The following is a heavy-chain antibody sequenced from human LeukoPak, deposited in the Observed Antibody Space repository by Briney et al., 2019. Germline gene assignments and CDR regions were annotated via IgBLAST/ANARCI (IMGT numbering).Heavy chain of an antibody. CDR3: ARDRARSFDY. CDR1: GFTFSSYA. V-gene: IGHV3-23*01. Sequence: GGSLRLSCAASGFTFSSYAMSWVRQAPGKGLEWVSAISGSGGNTYYADSVKGRFTISRDNSENTLYLQMNSLRAEDTAVYYCARDRARSFDYWGQGTLVTVSS. J-gene: IGHJ4*02. CDR2: ISGSGGNT. D-gene: IGHD6-6*01.